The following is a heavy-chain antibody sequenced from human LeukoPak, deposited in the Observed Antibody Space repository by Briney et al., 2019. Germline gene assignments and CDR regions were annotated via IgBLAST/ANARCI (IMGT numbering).Heavy chain of an antibody. CDR3: STQRGSYLWGTDFDY. V-gene: IGHV1-2*02. D-gene: IGHD3-16*01. CDR2: INANSGDT. Sequence: GSAVTVSRKPSGYRFTGHYKHWMRQAPGPGNERVGWINANSGDTKYAQKFHGQVTMTRDTSISPAYMELSRLRSDDTGLYYCSTQRGSYLWGTDFDYWGQGTLVTVCS. J-gene: IGHJ4*02. CDR1: GYRFTGHY.